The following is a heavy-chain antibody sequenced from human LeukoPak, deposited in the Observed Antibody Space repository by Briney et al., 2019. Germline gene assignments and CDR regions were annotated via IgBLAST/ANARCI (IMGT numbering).Heavy chain of an antibody. J-gene: IGHJ4*02. CDR3: ARERAVYSSSSVDY. Sequence: SETLSLTCTVSGGSISSSSYYWGWIRQPPGKGLEWIGSMYYSGSTYYNPPLKSRVTISVDTSKNQSSLKLSSVPAADPAVYYCARERAVYSSSSVDYWGQGTLVTVSS. D-gene: IGHD6-6*01. CDR2: MYYSGST. V-gene: IGHV4-39*07. CDR1: GGSISSSSYY.